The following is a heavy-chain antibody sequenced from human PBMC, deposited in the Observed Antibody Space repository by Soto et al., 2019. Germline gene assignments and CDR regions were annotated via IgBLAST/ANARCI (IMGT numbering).Heavy chain of an antibody. CDR3: ATTAITGTTGY. D-gene: IGHD1-20*01. CDR2: IYYSGST. Sequence: QVQLQESGPGLVKPSETLSLTCTVSGGSVSSGRYYWSWIRQPPGKGLEWIGYIYYSGSTNYNPSLKSRVTISVDPSKNQFSLKLSSVTAADTAVYYCATTAITGTTGYWGQGTLVTVSS. V-gene: IGHV4-61*01. CDR1: GGSVSSGRYY. J-gene: IGHJ4*02.